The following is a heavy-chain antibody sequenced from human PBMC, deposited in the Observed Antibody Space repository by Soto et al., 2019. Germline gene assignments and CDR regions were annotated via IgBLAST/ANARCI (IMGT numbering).Heavy chain of an antibody. CDR2: INPTSGGT. J-gene: IGHJ4*02. V-gene: IGHV1-2*02. Sequence: ASVKVSCKASGYTFINYDINWVRQAAGQGLEWMGWINPTSGGTKYAQKFRGRVTMTRDTSISTAYLELSRLRSDDTAVYYCARDPNVAFDWETYDSSGYYYDYWGQGTQVTVSS. CDR1: GYTFINYD. D-gene: IGHD3-22*01. CDR3: ARDPNVAFDWETYDSSGYYYDY.